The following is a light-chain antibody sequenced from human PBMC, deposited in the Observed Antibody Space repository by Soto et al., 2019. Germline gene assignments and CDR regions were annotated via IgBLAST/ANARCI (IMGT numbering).Light chain of an antibody. CDR2: KAS. CDR3: QQYNDYSRM. CDR1: QSVDTW. V-gene: IGKV1-5*03. J-gene: IGKJ1*01. Sequence: DIQMTQSPSTLSASIGDRVTITCRASQSVDTWLAWYQQKPGKAPKLLIYKASSLKTGVPSRFSGSGSGTEFTLTISSLQPYDFATYYCQQYNDYSRMFGQGTKVEIK.